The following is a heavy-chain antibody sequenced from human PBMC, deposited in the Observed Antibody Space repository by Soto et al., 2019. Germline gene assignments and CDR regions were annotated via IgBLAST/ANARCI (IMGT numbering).Heavy chain of an antibody. CDR2: ISSSSSTI. V-gene: IGHV3-48*01. CDR3: ASNPTLAYCGGDCSPT. J-gene: IGHJ5*02. D-gene: IGHD2-21*02. CDR1: GFTFSSYS. Sequence: GGSLRLSWAASGFTFSSYSMNWVRQAQGKGLEWVSYISSSSSTIYYADSVKGRFTISRDNAKNSLYLQMNSLRAEDTAVYYCASNPTLAYCGGDCSPTWGQGTLVTVSS.